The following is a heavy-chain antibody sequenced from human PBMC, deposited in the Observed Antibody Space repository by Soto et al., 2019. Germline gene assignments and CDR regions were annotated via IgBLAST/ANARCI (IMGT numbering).Heavy chain of an antibody. CDR3: RRDRVPDGIYSFGY. V-gene: IGHV3-53*01. Sequence: PSETLSLTCTVSGGSISSGGYHRNWVRQTPGRGLEWVSFIDLSGTTTYYRDSVKGRFTIFKDKSRNTVYLQMRSLSVEDAAIYYCRRDRVPDGIYSFGYWGQGALVTVSS. CDR2: IDLSGTTT. J-gene: IGHJ4*02. D-gene: IGHD2-15*01. CDR1: GGSISSGGYH.